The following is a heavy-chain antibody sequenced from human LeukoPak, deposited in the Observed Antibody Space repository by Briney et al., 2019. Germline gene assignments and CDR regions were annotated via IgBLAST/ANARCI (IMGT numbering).Heavy chain of an antibody. V-gene: IGHV4-39*02. Sequence: PSETLSLTCTVSGGSISSSSYYWGWIRQPPGKGLEWIGSTYYSGSTFYNPSLKSRVTISVDTSNNHSSLKLSSVTAADTAVYYCARPLGGATLHAFDIWGQGTMVTVSS. CDR2: TYYSGST. CDR1: GGSISSSSYY. D-gene: IGHD4/OR15-4a*01. J-gene: IGHJ3*02. CDR3: ARPLGGATLHAFDI.